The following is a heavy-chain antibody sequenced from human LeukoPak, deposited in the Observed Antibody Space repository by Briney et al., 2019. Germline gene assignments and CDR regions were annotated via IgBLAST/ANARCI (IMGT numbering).Heavy chain of an antibody. V-gene: IGHV3-48*02. J-gene: IGHJ4*02. Sequence: GGSLRLSCAASGFTFSSYSMNWVRQAPGKGLEWVSGLSGSGGSTYYTDSVKGRFTISRDNAKNSLYLQMNSLRDEDTAVYYCARGGRPGDYWGQGTLVTVSS. CDR2: LSGSGGST. CDR3: ARGGRPGDY. CDR1: GFTFSSYS. D-gene: IGHD1-26*01.